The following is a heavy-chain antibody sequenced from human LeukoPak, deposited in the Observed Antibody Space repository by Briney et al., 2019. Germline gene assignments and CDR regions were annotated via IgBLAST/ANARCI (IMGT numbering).Heavy chain of an antibody. CDR2: IYTSGST. D-gene: IGHD1-1*01. V-gene: IGHV4-61*02. J-gene: IGHJ4*02. CDR1: GGSISSGSYY. CDR3: ARDRGTWNDDGFDY. Sequence: SQTLSLTCTVSGGSISSGSYYWSWIRQPAGKGLEWIGRIYTSGSTNYNPSLKSRVTISVDTSKNQLSLKLSSVTAADTAVYYCARDRGTWNDDGFDYWGQGTLVTVSS.